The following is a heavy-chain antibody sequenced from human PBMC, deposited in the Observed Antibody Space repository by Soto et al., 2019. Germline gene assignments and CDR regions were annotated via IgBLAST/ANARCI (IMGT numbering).Heavy chain of an antibody. Sequence: QVQLQESGPGLVRPSETLALTCTVSRGSISSYYWSWVRQPPGKGLEWIGDIYYSGSTNYNPSLRSRVTIAVDTSKTQFSLKLPSVTAADTAVYYCARYVSSSAYLQYWGQGTLVTVAS. CDR2: IYYSGST. D-gene: IGHD6-6*01. J-gene: IGHJ4*02. CDR3: ARYVSSSAYLQY. V-gene: IGHV4-59*01. CDR1: RGSISSYY.